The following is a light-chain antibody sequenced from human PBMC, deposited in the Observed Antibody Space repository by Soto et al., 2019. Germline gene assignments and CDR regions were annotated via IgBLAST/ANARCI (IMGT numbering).Light chain of an antibody. CDR3: QQSYTTPRT. CDR1: HSISSY. Sequence: DSHITHAPSCLSASLGDIVTITCRAIHSISSYLNWYQQKPGEAPKLLIYAESSLQSGVPSRFSGSGSGTDFTLTIRSLQPDDFATYYCQQSYTTPRTFRQGTKVDIK. CDR2: AES. V-gene: IGKV1-39*01. J-gene: IGKJ1*01.